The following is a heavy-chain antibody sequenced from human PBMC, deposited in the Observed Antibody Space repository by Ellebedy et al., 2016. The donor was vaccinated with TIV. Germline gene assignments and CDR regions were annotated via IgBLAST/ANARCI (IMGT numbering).Heavy chain of an antibody. V-gene: IGHV1-18*01. CDR3: ARDVLSGAAGTGWFDP. D-gene: IGHD6-13*01. CDR2: ISAYNGNT. CDR1: SYTFTSYG. Sequence: ASVKVSXKASSYTFTSYGISWVRQAPGQGLEWMGWISAYNGNTNYAQKLQGRVTMTTDTSTSTAYMELRGLRSDDTAVYYCARDVLSGAAGTGWFDPWGQGTLVTVSS. J-gene: IGHJ5*02.